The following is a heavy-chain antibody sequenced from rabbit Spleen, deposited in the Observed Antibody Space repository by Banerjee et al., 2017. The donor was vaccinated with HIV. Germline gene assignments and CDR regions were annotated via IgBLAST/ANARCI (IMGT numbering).Heavy chain of an antibody. J-gene: IGHJ6*01. CDR1: GFSFSSSDY. D-gene: IGHD1-1*01. Sequence: QSLEESGGDLVKPGASLTLTCTASGFSFSSSDYMCWVRQAPGKGLEWISCIAGSSSGFTYSATWAKGRFTCSKTSSTTVTLQMTRLTAADTATYFCARDTSSSFSSIGMDLWGPGTLVTVS. V-gene: IGHV1S40*01. CDR3: ARDTSSSFSSIGMDL. CDR2: IAGSSSGFT.